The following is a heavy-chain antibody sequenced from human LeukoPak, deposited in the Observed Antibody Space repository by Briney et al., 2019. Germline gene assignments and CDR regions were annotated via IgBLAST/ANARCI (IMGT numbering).Heavy chain of an antibody. Sequence: ASVKVSCKASGYTFTSYDINWVRQATGQGLEWMGWMNPNSGNTGYAQKFQGRVTMTRNTSISTAYMELSSLRSEDTAVYYCARGPGYSSGWYWDPDYYYYYMDVWGKGTTVTISS. V-gene: IGHV1-8*01. J-gene: IGHJ6*03. D-gene: IGHD6-19*01. CDR2: MNPNSGNT. CDR1: GYTFTSYD. CDR3: ARGPGYSSGWYWDPDYYYYYMDV.